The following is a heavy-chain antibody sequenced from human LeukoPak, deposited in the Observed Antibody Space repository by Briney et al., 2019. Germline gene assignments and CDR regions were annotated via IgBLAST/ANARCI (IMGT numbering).Heavy chain of an antibody. D-gene: IGHD3-10*01. V-gene: IGHV1-69*13. CDR1: GGTFSSYA. CDR2: IIPIFGTA. CDR3: ARLKPYGSGSYLYYYYYYMDV. J-gene: IGHJ6*03. Sequence: SVKVSCKASGGTFSSYAISWVRQAPGQGLEWMGGIIPIFGTANYAQKFQGRVTITADESTSTAYMELSSLRSEDTAVYYCARLKPYGSGSYLYYYYYYMDVWGKGTTVTVSS.